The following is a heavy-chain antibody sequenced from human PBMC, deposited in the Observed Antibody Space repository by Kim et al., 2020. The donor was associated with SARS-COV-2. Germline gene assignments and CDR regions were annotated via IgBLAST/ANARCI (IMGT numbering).Heavy chain of an antibody. D-gene: IGHD6-6*01. CDR2: IYPGDSDT. J-gene: IGHJ4*02. CDR3: ARRIATSSPEESFDY. CDR1: GYSFTSYW. V-gene: IGHV5-51*01. Sequence: GESLKISCKGSGYSFTSYWIGWVRQMPGKGLEWMGIIYPGDSDTRYSPSFQGQVTISADKSISTAYLQWSSLKASDTAMYYCARRIATSSPEESFDYWGQGTLVTVSS.